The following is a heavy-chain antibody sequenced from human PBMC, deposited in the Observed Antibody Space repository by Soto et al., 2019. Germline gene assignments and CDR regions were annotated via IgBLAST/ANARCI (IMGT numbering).Heavy chain of an antibody. Sequence: PGQGLEWMGWIGGYKGNTNYAQKLQGRVTLTTDTSTSTAYMELRSLRSDDTAFYYCAPHILDTVMPSGYWGQGTLVTVSS. CDR3: APHILDTVMPSGY. D-gene: IGHD5-18*01. J-gene: IGHJ4*02. CDR2: IGGYKGNT. V-gene: IGHV1-18*01.